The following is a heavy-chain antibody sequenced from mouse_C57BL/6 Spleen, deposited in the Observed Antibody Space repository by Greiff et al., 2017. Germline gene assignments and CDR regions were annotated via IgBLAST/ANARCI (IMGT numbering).Heavy chain of an antibody. CDR2: IYPGDGDT. V-gene: IGHV1-82*01. CDR3: ASEPQGYGSSAYFDD. Sequence: QVQLQQSGPELVKPGASVKISCKASGYAFSSSWMNWVKQRPGKGLEWIGRIYPGDGDTNYNGKFKGKATLTADKSSSTAYMQLSSLTSEDSAVYFCASEPQGYGSSAYFDDWGKGTTLTVSS. J-gene: IGHJ2*01. CDR1: GYAFSSSW. D-gene: IGHD1-1*01.